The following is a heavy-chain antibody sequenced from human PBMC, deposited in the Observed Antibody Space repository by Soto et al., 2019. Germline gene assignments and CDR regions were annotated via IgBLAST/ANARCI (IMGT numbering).Heavy chain of an antibody. CDR2: VYSSGTT. Sequence: EVQLVETGGGLIQPGGSLSLSCAASGLAVTSNYMSWVRQAPGKGLEWVSIVYSSGTTYFADSVKGRFTFSRDKSKNTIILQMRNPRADEAAVYYCTTVDTYDYYYAMDVWGQGTTVTVSS. V-gene: IGHV3-53*02. CDR1: GLAVTSNY. CDR3: TTVDTYDYYYAMDV. J-gene: IGHJ6*02. D-gene: IGHD5-18*01.